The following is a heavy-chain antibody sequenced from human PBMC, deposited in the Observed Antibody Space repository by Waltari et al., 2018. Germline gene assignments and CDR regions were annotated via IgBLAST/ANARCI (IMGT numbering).Heavy chain of an antibody. Sequence: EVQLVEAGGDLVQPGGSLRLSWAASGFPFSAYWMHWVRQAPGKGLVWVSRINGDGYGITYSDSVQGRFTISRDNTKNTLYLQLNSLRAEDTAVYYCARKGGRGYTYGPFYFDYWGRGTLVTVSS. CDR2: INGDGYGI. D-gene: IGHD5-18*01. V-gene: IGHV3-74*03. J-gene: IGHJ4*02. CDR3: ARKGGRGYTYGPFYFDY. CDR1: GFPFSAYW.